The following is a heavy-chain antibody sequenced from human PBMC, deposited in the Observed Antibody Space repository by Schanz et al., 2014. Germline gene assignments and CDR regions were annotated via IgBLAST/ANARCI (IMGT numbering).Heavy chain of an antibody. V-gene: IGHV4-59*08. CDR2: IYSSGIA. D-gene: IGHD2-21*01. CDR3: ARRVVPATMGLYFDL. J-gene: IGHJ4*02. CDR1: GGSMDTHY. Sequence: QVQLQESGPGLVKPSETLSLMCTVSGGSMDTHYWGWIRQPPGKGLEWIAFIYSSGIANYNPSLESRVPITVNTSKTQSPRSLPSVTAADTATYYCARRVVPATMGLYFDLWGQGTLVTVSS.